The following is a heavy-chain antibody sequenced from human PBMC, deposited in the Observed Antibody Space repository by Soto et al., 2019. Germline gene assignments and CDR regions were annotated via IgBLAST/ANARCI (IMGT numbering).Heavy chain of an antibody. CDR3: AREKWGSGSRWFDP. V-gene: IGHV1-3*05. CDR2: INVGNGNT. J-gene: IGHJ5*02. CDR1: GYTFTSYS. Sequence: QVQVVQSGAEEKKPGASVKVSCKASGYTFTSYSMHWVRQAPGQRLEWMGWINVGNGNTKYSQNFQGRVTITQDTSACTAYMELSSLTSEDTAVYYCAREKWGSGSRWFDPWGQGILVTVSS. D-gene: IGHD6-19*01.